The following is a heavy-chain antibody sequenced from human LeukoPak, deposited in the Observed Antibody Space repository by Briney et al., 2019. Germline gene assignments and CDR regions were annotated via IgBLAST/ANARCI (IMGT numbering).Heavy chain of an antibody. CDR3: AKYRYGYRGMDS. D-gene: IGHD5-18*01. Sequence: SETLSLTCRVYGGSFSGYFWIWFRQPPGKGLEWIGEINYSGSTNYNSSLKRRAIISVDTSMNQFSLKLTSVTAADTAVYFCAKYRYGYRGMDSWGQGTQVTVSS. CDR2: INYSGST. V-gene: IGHV4-34*01. J-gene: IGHJ4*02. CDR1: GGSFSGYF.